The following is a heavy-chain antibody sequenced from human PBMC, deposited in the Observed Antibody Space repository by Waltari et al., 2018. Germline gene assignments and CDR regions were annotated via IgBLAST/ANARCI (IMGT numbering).Heavy chain of an antibody. V-gene: IGHV3-30-3*01. CDR2: ISSDGSYR. CDR3: ARDYSYDSNYMDV. D-gene: IGHD3-16*01. CDR1: GFPFSSNA. J-gene: IGHJ6*03. Sequence: QVQLVESGGGVGQPGRSLRLSCAASGFPFSSNAMHWVRQAPGKGLEYVAVISSDGSYRYYADSVRGRFTISRDNSKYTLYLQMNSLRGDDTAVYYCARDYSYDSNYMDVWGKGTAVTISS.